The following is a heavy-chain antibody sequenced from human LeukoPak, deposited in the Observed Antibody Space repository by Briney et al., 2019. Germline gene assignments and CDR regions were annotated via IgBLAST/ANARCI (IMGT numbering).Heavy chain of an antibody. V-gene: IGHV4-30-4*02. CDR2: IYYSGST. J-gene: IGHJ3*02. D-gene: IGHD3-10*01. CDR1: GGSISSGDYY. Sequence: PSDTLSLTCTVSGGSISSGDYYWSWIRQPPGKGLEWIGYIYYSGSTYYNPSLKSRVTISVDTSKNQFSLKLSSVTAADTAVYYCARDPGNLWFGESPAFDIWGQGTMVTVSS. CDR3: ARDPGNLWFGESPAFDI.